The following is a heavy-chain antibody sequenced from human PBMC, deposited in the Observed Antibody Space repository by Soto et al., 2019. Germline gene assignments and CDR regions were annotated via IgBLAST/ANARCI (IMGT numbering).Heavy chain of an antibody. V-gene: IGHV5-51*01. CDR2: IYPGDSDT. J-gene: IGHJ3*02. CDR3: ARKGPPRDAFDI. CDR1: GYSFTSYW. Sequence: GESLKISCKGSGYSFTSYWIGWVRQMPGKGLEWMGIIYPGDSDTRYSPSFQGQVTISADKSISTAYLQMNSLRVEDTAVYYCARKGPPRDAFDIWGQGTMVTVSS.